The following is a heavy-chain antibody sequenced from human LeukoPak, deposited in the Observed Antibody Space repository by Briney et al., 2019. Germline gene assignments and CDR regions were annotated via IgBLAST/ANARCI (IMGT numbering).Heavy chain of an antibody. Sequence: PGRSLRLSCAASRFTFDDYAMHWVRQAPGKGLEWVSGISWNSGSIGYADSVKGRLTISRDNAKNSLYLQMNSLRAEDTALYYCAKGEDAFDIWGQGTMVTVSS. J-gene: IGHJ3*02. V-gene: IGHV3-9*01. CDR2: ISWNSGSI. CDR1: RFTFDDYA. CDR3: AKGEDAFDI.